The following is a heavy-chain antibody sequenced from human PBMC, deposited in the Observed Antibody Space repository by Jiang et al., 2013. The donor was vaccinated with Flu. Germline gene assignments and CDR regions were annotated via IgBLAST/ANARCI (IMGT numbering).Heavy chain of an antibody. CDR2: ISNDGSRK. CDR1: GFTFSSSA. V-gene: IGHV3-30*04. Sequence: VQLLESGGGVVQPGRSLRLSCTASGFTFSSSAMHWVRQAPGKGLEWVAVISNDGSRKCHADSVKGRFTISRDNSKNTLYLQMNSLRAEDTAVYYCAAEEGRWGQGTLVTVSS. J-gene: IGHJ4*02. CDR3: AAEEGR.